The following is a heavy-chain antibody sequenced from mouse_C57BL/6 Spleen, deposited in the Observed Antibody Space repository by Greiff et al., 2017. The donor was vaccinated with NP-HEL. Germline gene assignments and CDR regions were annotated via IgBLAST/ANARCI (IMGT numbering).Heavy chain of an antibody. CDR1: GYTFTDYY. J-gene: IGHJ3*01. V-gene: IGHV1-26*01. Sequence: VQLKQSGPELVKPGASVKISCKASGYTFTDYYMNWVKQSHGKSLEWIGDINPNNGGTSYNQKFKGKATLTVDKSSSTAYMELRSLTSEDSAVYYCARTHYYGSSGFAYWGQGTLVTVSA. CDR3: ARTHYYGSSGFAY. D-gene: IGHD1-1*01. CDR2: INPNNGGT.